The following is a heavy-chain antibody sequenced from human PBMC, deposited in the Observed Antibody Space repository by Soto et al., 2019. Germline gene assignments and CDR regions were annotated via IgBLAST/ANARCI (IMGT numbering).Heavy chain of an antibody. D-gene: IGHD3-22*01. J-gene: IGHJ4*02. CDR3: ATLDDSSGYYLSRLYYFDY. V-gene: IGHV1-24*01. CDR1: GYTLTELS. CDR2: FDPEDGET. Sequence: GASVKVSCKVSGYTLTELSMHWVRQAPGKGLEWMGGFDPEDGETIYAQKFQGRVTMTEDTSTDTAYTELSSLRSEDTAVYYCATLDDSSGYYLSRLYYFDYWGQGTLVTVSS.